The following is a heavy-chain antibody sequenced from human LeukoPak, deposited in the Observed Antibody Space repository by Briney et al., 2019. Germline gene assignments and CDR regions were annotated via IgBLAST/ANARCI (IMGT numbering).Heavy chain of an antibody. J-gene: IGHJ4*02. D-gene: IGHD2-15*01. CDR2: ISGSSSAI. CDR3: AQKGGTDH. Sequence: GGSLRLSCAASGFTFSSYAMSWVRQAPGKGLEWISYISGSSSAIYYADSVKGRFTISRDNGKNSLYLQMNSLRDEDTAVYYCAQKGGTDHWGQGTLVTVSS. V-gene: IGHV3-48*02. CDR1: GFTFSSYA.